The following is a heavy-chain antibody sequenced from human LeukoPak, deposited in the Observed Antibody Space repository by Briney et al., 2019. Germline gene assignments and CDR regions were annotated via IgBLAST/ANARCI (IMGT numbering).Heavy chain of an antibody. J-gene: IGHJ4*02. D-gene: IGHD3-10*01. Sequence: SSETLSLTCTVSGGSINSYYWSYIRQPAGKGLDWIGRIYTGGNTNYNPSLKSRVTMSVDTSKNQFSLKLSSVTAADTAVYYCAREAGGGWDYFDYWGQGTLVTVSS. CDR2: IYTGGNT. CDR3: AREAGGGWDYFDY. CDR1: GGSINSYY. V-gene: IGHV4-4*07.